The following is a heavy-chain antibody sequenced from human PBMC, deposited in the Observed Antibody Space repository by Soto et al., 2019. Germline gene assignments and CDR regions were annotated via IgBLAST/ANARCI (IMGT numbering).Heavy chain of an antibody. D-gene: IGHD2-2*01. J-gene: IGHJ6*03. CDR3: ARYPGYCSSTGGCYMDV. Sequence: EVQLVESGGGLVQPGGSLRLSCAASGFTFSSYDMHWVRQATGKGLEWVSAIGTAGDTYYPGSVKGRFTISRENAKNSLYLQMNSLRAGDTAVSYCARYPGYCSSTGGCYMDVWGKGTTVTVSS. CDR1: GFTFSSYD. CDR2: IGTAGDT. V-gene: IGHV3-13*01.